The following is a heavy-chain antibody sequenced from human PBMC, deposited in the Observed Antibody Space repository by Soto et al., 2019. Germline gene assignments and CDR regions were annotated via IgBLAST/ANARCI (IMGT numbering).Heavy chain of an antibody. CDR3: ARRYGASFDY. J-gene: IGHJ4*02. Sequence: SETLSLTCAVSGYSISSSNWLGWIRQPPGKGLEWIGYIYYSGTTYYNPSLKSRVTISVDTSKNQFSLKLSSVTAADTAVYYCARRYGASFDYWGQGTLVTVSS. CDR2: IYYSGTT. CDR1: GYSISSSNW. D-gene: IGHD4-17*01. V-gene: IGHV4-28*01.